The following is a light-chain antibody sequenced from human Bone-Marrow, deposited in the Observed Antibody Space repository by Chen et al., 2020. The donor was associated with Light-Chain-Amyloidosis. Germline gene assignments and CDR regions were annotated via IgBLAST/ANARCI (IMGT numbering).Light chain of an antibody. CDR3: QQRKNWPPIT. CDR2: DTS. CDR1: QSVSYY. J-gene: IGKJ4*01. V-gene: IGKV3-11*01. Sequence: EIVLTQSPATLSLSPGERVTLSCRASQSVSYYLAWYQQKPGQAPRLLIYDTSNRATGISARFSGSGSGTDFTLTISSLEPEDFAVYYCQQRKNWPPITFGGGTQVEI.